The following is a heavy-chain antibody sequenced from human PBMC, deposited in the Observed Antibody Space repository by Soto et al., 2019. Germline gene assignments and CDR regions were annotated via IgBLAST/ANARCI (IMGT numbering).Heavy chain of an antibody. D-gene: IGHD2-8*02. Sequence: QVQLVQSGAEVKKPGSSVKVSCKASGGTFSSYAISWVRQAPGQGLEWMGGIIPIFGTANYAQKFQGRVTITADECTSTAYMELSSLRSEDTAVYYCARGATGGTRAPYGMDVWGQGTTVTVSS. CDR2: IIPIFGTA. CDR1: GGTFSSYA. V-gene: IGHV1-69*01. J-gene: IGHJ6*02. CDR3: ARGATGGTRAPYGMDV.